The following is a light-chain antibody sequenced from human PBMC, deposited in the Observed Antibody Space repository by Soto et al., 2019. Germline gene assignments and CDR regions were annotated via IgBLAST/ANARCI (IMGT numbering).Light chain of an antibody. V-gene: IGLV1-44*01. Sequence: QSVLTQPPSASGTPGQRVTISCAGSSSNIGGNSVTWYQQVPGTAPKLLIYSDNRRPSGVPDRFSGSKSGTSASLAISGLQSADEADYYCSSYAGNNIHYVFGTGTKVTVL. J-gene: IGLJ1*01. CDR2: SDN. CDR1: SSNIGGNS. CDR3: SSYAGNNIHYV.